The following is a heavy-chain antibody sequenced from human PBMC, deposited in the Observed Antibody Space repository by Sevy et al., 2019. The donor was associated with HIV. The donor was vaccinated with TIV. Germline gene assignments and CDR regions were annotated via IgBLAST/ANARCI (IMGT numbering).Heavy chain of an antibody. CDR1: GFTFSNAW. V-gene: IGHV3-15*01. J-gene: IGHJ6*02. D-gene: IGHD2-2*02. CDR3: TTAITYYYYYGMDV. Sequence: GGSLRLSCAASGFTFSNAWMSWVRQAPGKGLEWVGHIKSKTDGGTTDYAAPVKGRFTISRDDSKNTLYLQMNSLKTEDTAVYYCTTAITYYYYYGMDVWGQGTTVTVSS. CDR2: IKSKTDGGTT.